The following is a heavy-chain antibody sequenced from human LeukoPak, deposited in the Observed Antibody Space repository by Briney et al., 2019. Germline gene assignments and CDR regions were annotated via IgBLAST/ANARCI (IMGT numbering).Heavy chain of an antibody. D-gene: IGHD7-27*01. Sequence: PGGSLRLSCAASGFTFSNYPMNWVPQAPGKGLEWVSVISSGGSTSYADSVKGRCTISRDNSKNTVYLQMNSLRAEDTAIYYCARDWGYWGQGILVTVSS. V-gene: IGHV3-23*01. CDR3: ARDWGY. J-gene: IGHJ4*02. CDR1: GFTFSNYP. CDR2: ISSGGST.